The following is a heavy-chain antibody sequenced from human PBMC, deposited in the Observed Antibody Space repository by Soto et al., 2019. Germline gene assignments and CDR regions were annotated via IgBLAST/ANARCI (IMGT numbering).Heavy chain of an antibody. D-gene: IGHD3-9*01. J-gene: IGHJ6*02. Sequence: GGSLRLSCAASGFTFSSYAMSWVRQAPGKGLEWVSAISGSGGSTYYADSVKGRFTISRDNSKNTLYLQMNSLRAEDTAVYYCAKDPRTRMYYDILTYPPIYGMDVWGQGTTVTVSS. V-gene: IGHV3-23*01. CDR2: ISGSGGST. CDR3: AKDPRTRMYYDILTYPPIYGMDV. CDR1: GFTFSSYA.